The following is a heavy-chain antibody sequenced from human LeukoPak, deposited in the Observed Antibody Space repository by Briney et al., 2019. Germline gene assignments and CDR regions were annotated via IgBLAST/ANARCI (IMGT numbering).Heavy chain of an antibody. D-gene: IGHD6-13*01. J-gene: IGHJ4*02. Sequence: SVKVFCKASGGTFGSYAISWVRQAPGQGLEWMGRIIPIFGTANYAQKFQGRVTITTDESTSTSYMELSSLRSEDTAVYYCARGSLVSSSWFFDYWGQGTLVTVSS. CDR1: GGTFGSYA. CDR2: IIPIFGTA. CDR3: ARGSLVSSSWFFDY. V-gene: IGHV1-69*05.